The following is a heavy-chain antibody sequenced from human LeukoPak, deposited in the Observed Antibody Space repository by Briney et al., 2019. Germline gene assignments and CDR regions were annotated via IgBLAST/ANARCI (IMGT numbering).Heavy chain of an antibody. CDR3: ASYSGSYYGFDY. J-gene: IGHJ4*02. V-gene: IGHV3-74*01. CDR2: INSDGSST. D-gene: IGHD1-26*01. Sequence: PGGSLRLSXAASGFTFSSYWMHWVRQAPGKGLVWVSRINSDGSSTSYADSVKGRFTISRDNAKNTLYLQMNSLRAEDTAVYYCASYSGSYYGFDYWGQGTLVTVSS. CDR1: GFTFSSYW.